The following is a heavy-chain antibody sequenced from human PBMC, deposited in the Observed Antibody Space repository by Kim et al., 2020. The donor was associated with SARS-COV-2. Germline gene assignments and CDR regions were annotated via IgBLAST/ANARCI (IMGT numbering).Heavy chain of an antibody. D-gene: IGHD5-18*01. J-gene: IGHJ4*02. V-gene: IGHV1-18*01. Sequence: ASVKVSCKASGYTFTSYGISWVRQAPGQGLEWMGWISAYNGNTNYAQKLQGRVTMTTDTSTSTAYMELRSLRSDDTAVYYCARASLAFVRRTAMELDYWGQGTLVTVSS. CDR2: ISAYNGNT. CDR1: GYTFTSYG. CDR3: ARASLAFVRRTAMELDY.